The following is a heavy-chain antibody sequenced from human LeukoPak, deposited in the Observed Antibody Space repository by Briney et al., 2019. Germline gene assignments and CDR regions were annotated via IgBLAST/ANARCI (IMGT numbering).Heavy chain of an antibody. D-gene: IGHD3-16*02. J-gene: IGHJ4*02. V-gene: IGHV3-74*01. CDR3: ARLPYRTGTIDH. CDR2: INSDGNST. Sequence: PGGSLRLSCAASGFTFSDYWMHWVRQAPRKGLVWVSRINSDGNSTSYADSVKGRFTISRDNANNTLYLEMNSVRAEDTAVYYCARLPYRTGTIDHWGQGTLVTVSS. CDR1: GFTFSDYW.